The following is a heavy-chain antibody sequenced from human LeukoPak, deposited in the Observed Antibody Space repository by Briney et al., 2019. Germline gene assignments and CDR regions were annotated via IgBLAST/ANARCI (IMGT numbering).Heavy chain of an antibody. CDR2: IYYSGSST. D-gene: IGHD6-19*01. CDR1: DDSISSYY. Sequence: SETLSLTCTVSDDSISSYYWSWIRQPPGKGLEWIGYIYYSGSSTNYNPSLKSRVTISVDTSKNQFSLNLNSVTAADTAVYYCARVDNSGWYTMDYWGQGTLVTVSS. CDR3: ARVDNSGWYTMDY. J-gene: IGHJ4*02. V-gene: IGHV4-59*01.